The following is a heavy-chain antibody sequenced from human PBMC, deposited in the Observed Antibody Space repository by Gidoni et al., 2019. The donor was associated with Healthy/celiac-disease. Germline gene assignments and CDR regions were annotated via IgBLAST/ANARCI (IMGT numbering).Heavy chain of an antibody. CDR3: ARPIDSSGYSSVWFDP. CDR1: GGSSRSSSYY. V-gene: IGHV4-39*01. Sequence: QLQLQESGPGLGKPSETLSLTCTVSGGSSRSSSYYWGWIRQPPGKGLEWIGSIYYSGSTYYPPSLKSRFTISVATSKTQFSLKLRSVPAADTAVSYCARPIDSSGYSSVWFDPWGQGTLVTVSS. J-gene: IGHJ5*02. CDR2: IYYSGST. D-gene: IGHD3-22*01.